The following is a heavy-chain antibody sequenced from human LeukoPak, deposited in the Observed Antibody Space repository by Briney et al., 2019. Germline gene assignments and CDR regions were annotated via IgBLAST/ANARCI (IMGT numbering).Heavy chain of an antibody. CDR3: ARGTAETAGIDY. CDR1: GFNFSNYW. J-gene: IGHJ4*02. CDR2: INTDGSRA. D-gene: IGHD6-13*01. Sequence: PGGSLRLSCAASGFNFSNYWMHWVRQAPGKGLVWVSHINTDGSRAIYGDPAKGRFTVSRDDAKNTLFLQMSSLRVEDMAVYYCARGTAETAGIDYWGQGTLVS. V-gene: IGHV3-74*01.